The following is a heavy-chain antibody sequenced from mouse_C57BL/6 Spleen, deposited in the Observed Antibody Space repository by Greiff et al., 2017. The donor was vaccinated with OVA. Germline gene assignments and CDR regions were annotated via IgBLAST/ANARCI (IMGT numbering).Heavy chain of an antibody. CDR3: ARTDYDDAMDY. CDR1: GYTFTSYW. D-gene: IGHD2-4*01. J-gene: IGHJ4*01. CDR2: IDPYSGGT. V-gene: IGHV1-72*01. Sequence: QVQLQQPGAELVKPGASVKLSCKASGYTFTSYWMHWVKQRPGRGLEWIGRIDPYSGGTKYNEKFKSKATLPVDKPSSTAYMQLSSLTSEDSAVYYCARTDYDDAMDYWGQGTSVTVSS.